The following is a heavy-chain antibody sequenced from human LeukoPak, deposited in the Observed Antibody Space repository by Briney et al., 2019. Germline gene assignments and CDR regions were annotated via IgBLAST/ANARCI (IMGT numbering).Heavy chain of an antibody. CDR2: IYSGGST. Sequence: PGGSLRLSCAASEFSVGSNYMTWVRQAPGKGLEWVSLIYSGGSTYYADSVKGRFTISRDNSKNTLYLQMNSLRVEDTAVYYCVSRLRGYSWNYWGQGTLVTVSS. CDR3: VSRLRGYSWNY. V-gene: IGHV3-66*01. D-gene: IGHD1-1*01. J-gene: IGHJ4*02. CDR1: EFSVGSNY.